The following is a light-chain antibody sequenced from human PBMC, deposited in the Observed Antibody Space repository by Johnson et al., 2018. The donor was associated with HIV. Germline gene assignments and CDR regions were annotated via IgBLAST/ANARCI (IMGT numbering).Light chain of an antibody. CDR1: SSNIGNNY. CDR2: DNN. V-gene: IGLV1-51*01. Sequence: QSVLTQPPSVSAAPGQKVTISCSGSSSNIGNNYVSWYQQLPGKAPKLLIYDNNKRPSGFPARFSGSQSGTSATLVITGLQTGDDADYYCGTGDSCLSGYGFGTGTKVTVL. J-gene: IGLJ1*01. CDR3: GTGDSCLSGYG.